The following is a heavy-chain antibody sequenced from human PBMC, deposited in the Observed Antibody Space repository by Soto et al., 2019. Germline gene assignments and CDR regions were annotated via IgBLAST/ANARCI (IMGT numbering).Heavy chain of an antibody. CDR1: GFTFTSYW. V-gene: IGHV5-51*01. Sequence: GESLKISCKGSGFTFTSYWIAWVLQMPGKRLEWMGIIYPGDSDSSYSPSFQGQVTISADKSINTAYLHWSSLKASDTAIYYCAKHEGYCSTATCSNFDLWGQGTLVTVSS. J-gene: IGHJ4*02. D-gene: IGHD2-2*01. CDR3: AKHEGYCSTATCSNFDL. CDR2: IYPGDSDS.